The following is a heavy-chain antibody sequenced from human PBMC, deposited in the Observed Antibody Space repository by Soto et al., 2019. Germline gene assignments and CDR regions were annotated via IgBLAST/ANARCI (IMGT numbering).Heavy chain of an antibody. CDR2: ISSGSSTI. J-gene: IGHJ4*02. CDR1: GFTFRSDS. CDR3: AGPGGLVPFDY. Sequence: EVQLVESGGGLVQPGGSLRLSCAASGFTFRSDSMNWVRQSPGKGLEWVSYISSGSSTIYYADSVKGRFTISRDNAKNSLYLQMNSLRAEDPAVYYCAGPGGLVPFDYWGQGTLVTVSS. D-gene: IGHD6-19*01. V-gene: IGHV3-48*01.